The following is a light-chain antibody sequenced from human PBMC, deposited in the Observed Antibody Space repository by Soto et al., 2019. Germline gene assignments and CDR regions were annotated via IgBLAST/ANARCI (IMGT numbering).Light chain of an antibody. CDR1: QSISSW. CDR2: KAS. Sequence: DIQMTQSPSTLSASVGDRVTITCRASQSISSWLAWYQQKPGKAPKLLIYKASSLEGGVSSRFSGSGSGTEFTLTISSLQPDDFAYYYCQQYNSYWTFGQGTKVEIK. J-gene: IGKJ1*01. CDR3: QQYNSYWT. V-gene: IGKV1-5*03.